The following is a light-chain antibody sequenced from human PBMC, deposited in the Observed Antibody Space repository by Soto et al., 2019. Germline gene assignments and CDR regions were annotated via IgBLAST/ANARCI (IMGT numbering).Light chain of an antibody. CDR2: KVS. J-gene: IGKJ5*01. CDR3: MQGTHWPIT. CDR1: QRLVHSDGIAY. V-gene: IGKV2-30*02. Sequence: VVMTQSPLSLPVTLGQPASISCRPNQRLVHSDGIAYFSWFPQRPGRSPSRLIYKVSNRDSGVPARFSGSGAGTDFALKLSRVEAEDVGVYYCMQGTHWPITFGQGTRLEI.